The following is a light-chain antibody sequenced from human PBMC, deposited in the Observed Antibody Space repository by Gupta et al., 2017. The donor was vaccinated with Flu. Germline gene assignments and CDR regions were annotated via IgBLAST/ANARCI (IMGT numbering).Light chain of an antibody. V-gene: IGLV1-40*01. CDR1: SSNIGAGYD. CDR3: QSYDSSLSGHVV. Sequence: QSVLTQPPLVSGAPGQRVTISCTGSSSNIGAGYDVHWYQQLPGTAPKLLIYGNSNRPSGVPDRFSGSKSGTSPSLAITGLQAEDEADYYCQSYDSSLSGHVVFGGGTKLTVL. J-gene: IGLJ2*01. CDR2: GNS.